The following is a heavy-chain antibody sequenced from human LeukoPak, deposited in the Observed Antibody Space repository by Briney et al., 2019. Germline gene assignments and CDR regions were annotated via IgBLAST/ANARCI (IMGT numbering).Heavy chain of an antibody. CDR3: ASTSSGYCTNGICSYFDY. J-gene: IGHJ4*02. Sequence: SETPSLTCAVYGGSFSGYYWNWIRQPPGKGLEWIGEINHSRNTNYNPSLKSRVTISVDTSKNQFSLKLSSVTAADTAVYYCASTSSGYCTNGICSYFDYWGQGTLVTVSS. CDR1: GGSFSGYY. D-gene: IGHD2-8*01. V-gene: IGHV4-34*01. CDR2: INHSRNT.